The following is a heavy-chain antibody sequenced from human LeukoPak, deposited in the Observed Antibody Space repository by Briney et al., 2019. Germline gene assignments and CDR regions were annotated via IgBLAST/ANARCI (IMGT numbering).Heavy chain of an antibody. CDR2: ISSSSSYT. J-gene: IGHJ4*02. CDR3: ARVGGCSGGSCYSFDY. D-gene: IGHD2-15*01. Sequence: GGSLRLSCAASGCTFSDYYMSWIRQAPGKGLEWVSYISSSSSYTNYADSVKGRFTISRDNAKNSLYLQMNSLRAEDTAVYYCARVGGCSGGSCYSFDYWGQGTLVTVSS. V-gene: IGHV3-11*05. CDR1: GCTFSDYY.